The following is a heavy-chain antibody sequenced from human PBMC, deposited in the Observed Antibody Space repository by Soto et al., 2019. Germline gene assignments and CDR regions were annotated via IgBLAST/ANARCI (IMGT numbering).Heavy chain of an antibody. CDR2: ISGSGGST. V-gene: IGHV3-23*01. Sequence: SLRLSCAASGFTFSSYAVSWVRQAPGKGLEWVSAISGSGGSTYYADSVKGRFTISRDNSKNTLYLQMNSLRAEDTAVYYCAKDRELDTYDFWSGIDYWAEGTLVTVSS. CDR1: GFTFSSYA. J-gene: IGHJ4*02. D-gene: IGHD3-3*01. CDR3: AKDRELDTYDFWSGIDY.